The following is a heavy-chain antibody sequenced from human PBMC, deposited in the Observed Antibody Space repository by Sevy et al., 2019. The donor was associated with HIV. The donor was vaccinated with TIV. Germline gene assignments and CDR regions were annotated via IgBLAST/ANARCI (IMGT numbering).Heavy chain of an antibody. V-gene: IGHV3-30*02. Sequence: GGSLRLSCAASGFSFSTYGMHWVRQVPGKGLEWVAFIRHDGGNRYYVDSVKGQFTISRDNSKNTLYLQMNSLRPEDTAIYYCAKDPIVTISGTTNYYYYMDVWGKGTTVTVSS. CDR3: AKDPIVTISGTTNYYYYMDV. D-gene: IGHD1-7*01. CDR1: GFSFSTYG. J-gene: IGHJ6*03. CDR2: IRHDGGNR.